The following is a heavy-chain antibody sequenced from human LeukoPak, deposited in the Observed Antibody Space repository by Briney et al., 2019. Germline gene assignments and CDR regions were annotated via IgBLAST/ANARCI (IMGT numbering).Heavy chain of an antibody. CDR2: ISAYNGNT. CDR1: GYTLTSYG. D-gene: IGHD6-6*01. J-gene: IGHJ5*02. CDR3: ARLHTIAAHNWFDP. Sequence: ASVKVSCKASGYTLTSYGISWVRQAPGQGLEWMGWISAYNGNTNYAQKLQGRVTMTTDTSKSTAYMELRSLRSEDTAVYYCARLHTIAAHNWFDPWGQGTLVTVSS. V-gene: IGHV1-18*01.